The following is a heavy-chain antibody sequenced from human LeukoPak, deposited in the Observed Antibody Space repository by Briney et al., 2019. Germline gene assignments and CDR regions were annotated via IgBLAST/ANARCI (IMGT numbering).Heavy chain of an antibody. CDR2: IYSGGST. D-gene: IGHD6-19*01. V-gene: IGHV3-66*01. CDR1: GFTVSSNY. Sequence: GGSLRLSCAASGFTVSSNYMSWVRQAPGKGLEWVSVIYSGGSTYYADSEKGRFTISRDNSKNTLYLQMNSLRAEDTAVYYCARIIAVAGYPFDYWGQGTLVTVSS. CDR3: ARIIAVAGYPFDY. J-gene: IGHJ4*02.